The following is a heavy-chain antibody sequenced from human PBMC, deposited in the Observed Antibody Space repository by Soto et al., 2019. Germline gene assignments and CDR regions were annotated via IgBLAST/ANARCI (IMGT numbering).Heavy chain of an antibody. CDR3: AKAYYDSSGYSPYFDS. Sequence: GGSLRLSCAASGFTFSSYAMSWVRQAPGKGLEWVSAISGSGGSTYYADSVKGRFTISRDNSKNTLYLQMNSLRAEDTAVYYCAKAYYDSSGYSPYFDSCAQGTLVPVSS. CDR1: GFTFSSYA. CDR2: ISGSGGST. V-gene: IGHV3-23*01. D-gene: IGHD3-22*01. J-gene: IGHJ4*02.